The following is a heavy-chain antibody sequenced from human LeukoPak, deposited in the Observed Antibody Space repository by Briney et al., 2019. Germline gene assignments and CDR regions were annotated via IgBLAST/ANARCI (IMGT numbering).Heavy chain of an antibody. CDR3: ASGRPPGASVLLGFHY. Sequence: SETLSLTCTVSGGSISSSSYYWGWIRQPPGKGLEWIGSIYYSGSTYYNPSLKSRVTISVDTSKNQFSLKLSSATAADTAVYYCASGRPPGASVLLGFHYWGQGTLVTVSS. J-gene: IGHJ4*02. CDR1: GGSISSSSYY. CDR2: IYYSGST. D-gene: IGHD1-26*01. V-gene: IGHV4-39*01.